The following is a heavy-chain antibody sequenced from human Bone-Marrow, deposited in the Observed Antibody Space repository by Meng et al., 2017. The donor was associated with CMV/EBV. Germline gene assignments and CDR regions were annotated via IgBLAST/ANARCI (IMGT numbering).Heavy chain of an antibody. CDR1: GFTFSNAW. V-gene: IGHV3-23*01. CDR2: ISGSGGST. Sequence: GGSLRLSCAASGFTFSNAWMSWVRQAPGKGLEWVSAISGSGGSTYYADSVKGRFTISRDNSKNTLYLQMNSLRAEDTAVYYCAKGSDIVVVPAAFLDYWGQGTLVTVSS. CDR3: AKGSDIVVVPAAFLDY. J-gene: IGHJ4*02. D-gene: IGHD2-2*01.